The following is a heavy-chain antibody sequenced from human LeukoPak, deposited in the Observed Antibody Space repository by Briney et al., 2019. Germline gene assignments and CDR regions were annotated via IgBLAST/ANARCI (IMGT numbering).Heavy chain of an antibody. D-gene: IGHD1-1*01. CDR2: IYYTGST. CDR1: GGSISSSSYS. V-gene: IGHV4-61*05. CDR3: ATGVNWDSFDY. Sequence: PSETLSLTCTVSGGSISSSSYSWGWIRQPPGKGLEWIGYIYYTGSTNYNPSLNSRVTISVDTSKNHFSLRLSSVTAADTAVYYCATGVNWDSFDYWGQGTLVTVSS. J-gene: IGHJ4*02.